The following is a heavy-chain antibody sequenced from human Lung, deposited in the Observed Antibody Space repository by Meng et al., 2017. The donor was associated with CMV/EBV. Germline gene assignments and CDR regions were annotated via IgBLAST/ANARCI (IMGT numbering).Heavy chain of an antibody. Sequence: LHESVPGLGKPSQTLSLTCTVSGGSISRGGFYWSWIRQHPGKGLEWIGYIYYSGSTYYHPSLRSRVAISIDTSKNQFSLKLTSVTAADTAVYFCARTNYGDYNWFDPWGQGTLVTVSS. CDR1: GGSISRGGFY. CDR2: IYYSGST. CDR3: ARTNYGDYNWFDP. J-gene: IGHJ5*02. V-gene: IGHV4-31*02. D-gene: IGHD4-17*01.